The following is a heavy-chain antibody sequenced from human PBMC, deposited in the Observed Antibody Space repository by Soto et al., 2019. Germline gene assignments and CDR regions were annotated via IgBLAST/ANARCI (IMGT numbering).Heavy chain of an antibody. CDR2: IYYSGST. J-gene: IGHJ6*02. D-gene: IGHD3-9*01. CDR3: ASYILTGHRPGWEDV. Sequence: SETLSLTCTVSGGSISSSSYYWGWIRQPPGKGLEWIGSIYYSGSTYYNPSLKSRVTISVDTSKNQFSLKLSSVTAADTAVYYCASYILTGHRPGWEDVWGQGTTVTVSS. CDR1: GGSISSSSYY. V-gene: IGHV4-39*01.